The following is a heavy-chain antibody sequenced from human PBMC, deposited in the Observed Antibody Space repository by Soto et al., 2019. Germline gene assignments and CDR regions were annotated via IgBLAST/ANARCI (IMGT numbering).Heavy chain of an antibody. Sequence: EVQLLESGGGLIQPGGSLRLSCAASGFTFSSYAMSWVRQAPGKGLEWVSAITGSGGSTYYADSVKGRFTISRDNSKNTLYLQMNSLRAEDTAVYFWPKGSANGSPYYFDFWGQGTLVTVSS. V-gene: IGHV3-23*01. CDR2: ITGSGGST. D-gene: IGHD6-25*01. J-gene: IGHJ4*02. CDR1: GFTFSSYA. CDR3: PKGSANGSPYYFDF.